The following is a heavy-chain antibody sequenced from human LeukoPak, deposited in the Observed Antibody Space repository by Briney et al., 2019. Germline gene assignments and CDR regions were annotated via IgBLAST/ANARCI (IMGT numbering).Heavy chain of an antibody. CDR3: ARDLDTAMDDY. V-gene: IGHV3-21*01. Sequence: GGSLRLSCAASGFTFSSYSMNWVRQAPGKGPEWVSSISSSSSYIYYADSVKGRFTISRDNAKNSLYLQMNSLRAEDTAVYYCARDLDTAMDDYWGQGTLVTVSS. CDR1: GFTFSSYS. D-gene: IGHD5-18*01. CDR2: ISSSSSYI. J-gene: IGHJ4*02.